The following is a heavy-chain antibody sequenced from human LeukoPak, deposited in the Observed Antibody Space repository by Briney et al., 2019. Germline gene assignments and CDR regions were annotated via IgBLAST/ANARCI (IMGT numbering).Heavy chain of an antibody. CDR2: INPNSGGT. CDR1: GYTFTGYY. CDR3: ARPVGKDSSGWDFDY. V-gene: IGHV1-2*02. J-gene: IGHJ4*02. D-gene: IGHD6-19*01. Sequence: ASVKVSCKASGYTFTGYYMNWVRQAPGQGLEWMGSINPNSGGTNYAQKFQGRVTMTRDTSISTAYMELSRLRSDDTAVYYCARPVGKDSSGWDFDYWGQGTLVTVSS.